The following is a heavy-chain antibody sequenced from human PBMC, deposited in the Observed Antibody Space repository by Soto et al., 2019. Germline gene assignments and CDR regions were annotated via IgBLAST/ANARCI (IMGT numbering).Heavy chain of an antibody. V-gene: IGHV3-33*01. CDR3: ARVREYCSSTSRYLWGYYYYYGMDV. Sequence: GGSLRLSCAASGFTFSSYGMHWVRQAPGKGLEWVAVIWYDGSNKYYADSVKGRFTISRDNSKNTLYLQMNSLRAEDTAVYYCARVREYCSSTSRYLWGYYYYYGMDVWGQGTTVTVSS. J-gene: IGHJ6*02. D-gene: IGHD2-2*01. CDR1: GFTFSSYG. CDR2: IWYDGSNK.